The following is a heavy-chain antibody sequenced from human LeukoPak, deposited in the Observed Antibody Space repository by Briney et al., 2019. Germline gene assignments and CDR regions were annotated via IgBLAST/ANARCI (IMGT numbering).Heavy chain of an antibody. Sequence: SETLSLTCTVSRGSISNYYWSWIRQPPGKGLEWIGHIYYSGSTNYNPSLKSRVTISVDTSKNQFSLKLSSVTAADTAVYYCARDCSNYFDYWGQGTLVTVSS. CDR2: IYYSGST. CDR1: RGSISNYY. V-gene: IGHV4-59*01. D-gene: IGHD4-11*01. J-gene: IGHJ4*02. CDR3: ARDCSNYFDY.